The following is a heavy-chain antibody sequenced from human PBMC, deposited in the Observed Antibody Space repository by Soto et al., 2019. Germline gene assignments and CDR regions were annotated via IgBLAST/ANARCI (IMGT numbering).Heavy chain of an antibody. CDR2: ISSSGSTI. D-gene: IGHD3-22*01. CDR1: GFTFSSYE. V-gene: IGHV3-48*03. J-gene: IGHJ6*02. Sequence: GGSLRLSCAASGFTFSSYEMNWVRQAPGKGLEWLSYISSSGSTIYYADSVKGRFTISRDNAKNSLYLQMNSLRGEDTAVYYCVRTPKPMIVVVITSRYGMDVWGQGTTVTVSS. CDR3: VRTPKPMIVVVITSRYGMDV.